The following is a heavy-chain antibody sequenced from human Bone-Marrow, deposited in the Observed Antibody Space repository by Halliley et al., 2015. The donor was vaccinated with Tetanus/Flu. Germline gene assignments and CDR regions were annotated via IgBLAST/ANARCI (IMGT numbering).Heavy chain of an antibody. CDR1: GGSIDSAHW. CDR2: IYFSGST. D-gene: IGHD3-16*01. CDR3: ARVGDSGFGAHSYGLDV. J-gene: IGHJ6*01. Sequence: GLVKPSGTLSLTCAVSGGSIDSAHWWSWARQSPRKGLEWIGEIYFSGSTNYNPSLKSRVTISLDKSKNQFSLNLSSVTAADTALYYCARVGDSGFGAHSYGLDVWGQGTMVTVSS. V-gene: IGHV4-4*02.